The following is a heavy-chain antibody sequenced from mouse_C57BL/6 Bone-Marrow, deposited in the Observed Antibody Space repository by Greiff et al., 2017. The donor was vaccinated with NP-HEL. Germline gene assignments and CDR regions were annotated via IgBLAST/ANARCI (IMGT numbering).Heavy chain of an antibody. J-gene: IGHJ1*03. CDR1: GFTFSSYA. CDR2: ISDGGSYT. V-gene: IGHV5-4*03. D-gene: IGHD1-1*01. CDR3: ARSDYYGSSYAGYFDV. Sequence: EVNLVESGGGLVKPGGSLKLSCAASGFTFSSYAMSWVRQTPEKRLEWVATISDGGSYTYYPDNVKGRFTISRDNAKNNLYLQMSHLKSEDTAMYYCARSDYYGSSYAGYFDVWGTGTTVTVSS.